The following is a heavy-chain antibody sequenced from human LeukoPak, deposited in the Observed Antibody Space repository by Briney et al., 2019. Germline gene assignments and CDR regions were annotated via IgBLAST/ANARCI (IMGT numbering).Heavy chain of an antibody. Sequence: GGSLRLSCAASGFTFSSYAMSWVRQAPGKGLEWVSAISGSGGSTYYADSVKGRFTISRDNSKNTLYLQMNSLRAEDTAVYYCAKVPGVVVAATEFDYWGQGTLVTVSS. CDR3: AKVPGVVVAATEFDY. J-gene: IGHJ4*02. CDR2: ISGSGGST. D-gene: IGHD2-15*01. CDR1: GFTFSSYA. V-gene: IGHV3-23*01.